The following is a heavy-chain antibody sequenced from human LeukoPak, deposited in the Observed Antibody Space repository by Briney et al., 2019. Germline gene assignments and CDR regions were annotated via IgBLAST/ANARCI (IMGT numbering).Heavy chain of an antibody. CDR3: ARVPFQGTTMIRAYYFDF. Sequence: ASETLSLTCTVSGGSISNYYWSWIRQPPGKGLEWIGYIYYSGSTNFNPSLKSRVTFSVDTSKNQFSLKLSSVTAADTAVYFCARVPFQGTTMIRAYYFDFWGQGTLVTVSS. J-gene: IGHJ4*02. CDR2: IYYSGST. CDR1: GGSISNYY. V-gene: IGHV4-59*01. D-gene: IGHD3-10*01.